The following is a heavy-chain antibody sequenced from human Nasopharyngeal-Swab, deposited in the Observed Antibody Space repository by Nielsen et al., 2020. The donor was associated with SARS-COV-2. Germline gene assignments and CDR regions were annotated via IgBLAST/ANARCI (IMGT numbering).Heavy chain of an antibody. CDR2: IIPIYGTT. CDR3: ARESLPSYYDDSRGYAGYAFDI. Sequence: SAKVSCKASGDTFYNNAISWVRQDPGQGIEWMGGIIPIYGTTNRAQKFQGRLTITADDTTNTAYMELSSLRSEDTAVYYCARESLPSYYDDSRGYAGYAFDIWGQGTMVTVSS. CDR1: GDTFYNNA. J-gene: IGHJ3*02. V-gene: IGHV1-69*13. D-gene: IGHD3-22*01.